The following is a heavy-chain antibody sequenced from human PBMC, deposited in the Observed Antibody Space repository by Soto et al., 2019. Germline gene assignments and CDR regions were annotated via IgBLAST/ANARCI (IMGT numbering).Heavy chain of an antibody. CDR3: AKTLLTTNYYYGMDV. J-gene: IGHJ6*02. CDR2: ISYDGSNK. CDR1: GFTFSSYG. Sequence: SLRLSCAASGFTFSSYGMHWVRQAPGKGLEWVAVISYDGSNKYYADSVKGRFTISRDNSKNTLYLQMNSLRAEDTAVYYCAKTLLTTNYYYGMDVWGQGTTVTVSS. V-gene: IGHV3-30*18. D-gene: IGHD3-3*01.